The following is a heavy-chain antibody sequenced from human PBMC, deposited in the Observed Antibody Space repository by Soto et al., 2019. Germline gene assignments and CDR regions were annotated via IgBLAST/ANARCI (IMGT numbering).Heavy chain of an antibody. CDR2: TYYRSKWYN. CDR3: AREPPSHSPRSYGMDV. CDR1: GDSVSSNSAA. Sequence: SKTLSLTCAISGDSVSSNSAAWSWIRRSPSIGIEWLGRTYYRSKWYNDYAVSVKSRITINPDTSKNQFSLQLNSVTPEDTAVYYCAREPPSHSPRSYGMDVWGQGTTVTVSS. J-gene: IGHJ6*02. V-gene: IGHV6-1*01.